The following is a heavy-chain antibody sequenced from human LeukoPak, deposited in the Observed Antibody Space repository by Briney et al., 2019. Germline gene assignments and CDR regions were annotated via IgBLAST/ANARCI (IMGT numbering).Heavy chain of an antibody. J-gene: IGHJ4*02. D-gene: IGHD3-3*01. CDR3: AKDMYYDFWSGYSSNDY. CDR1: GFTFSRYA. CDR2: ISGRGGST. V-gene: IGHV3-23*01. Sequence: GGSLRLSRAASGFTFSRYAMSWVRLAPGKGLEWVSVISGRGGSTYYADSVKGRFTISRDNSKNTLYLQMNRLRAEDTAVYYCAKDMYYDFWSGYSSNDYWGQGTLVTVSS.